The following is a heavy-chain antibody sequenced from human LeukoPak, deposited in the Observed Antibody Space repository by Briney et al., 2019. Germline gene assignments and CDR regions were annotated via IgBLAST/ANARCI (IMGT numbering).Heavy chain of an antibody. J-gene: IGHJ4*02. CDR2: IYYSGST. CDR3: ARVRNGARFFDY. D-gene: IGHD1-1*01. Sequence: SETLSLTCTVSGGSISSYYWSWIRQPPGKGLEWIGYIYYSGSTNYNPSLKSRVTISVDTSKNQFSLKLSPVTAADTAVYFCARVRNGARFFDYWGQGTLVTVSS. CDR1: GGSISSYY. V-gene: IGHV4-59*01.